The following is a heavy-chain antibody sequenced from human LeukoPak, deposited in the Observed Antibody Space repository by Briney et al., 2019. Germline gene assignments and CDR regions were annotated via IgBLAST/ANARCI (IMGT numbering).Heavy chain of an antibody. CDR3: ARHGIVDSSRKYYFDY. CDR1: GGSIRRYY. CDR2: IYYSGST. D-gene: IGHD6-13*01. J-gene: IGHJ4*02. V-gene: IGHV4-59*08. Sequence: SETLSLTCTVSGGSIRRYYWSWIRQPPGKGLEWIGYIYYSGSTSYNPSLKSRVTISVDTSKNQFSLDLSSVTAADTAVYYCARHGIVDSSRKYYFDYWGQGTLVTVSS.